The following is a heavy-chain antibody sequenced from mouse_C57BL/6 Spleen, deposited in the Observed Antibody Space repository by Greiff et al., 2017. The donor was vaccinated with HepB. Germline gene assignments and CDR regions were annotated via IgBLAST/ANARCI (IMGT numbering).Heavy chain of an antibody. CDR2: INPYNGGT. Sequence: EVKLVESGPVLVKPGASVKMSCKASGYTFTDYYMNWVKQSHGKSLEWIGVINPYNGGTSYNQKFKGKATLTVDKSSSTAYMELNSLTSEDSAVYYCARDGYYFDYWGQGTTLTVSS. V-gene: IGHV1-19*01. J-gene: IGHJ2*01. CDR1: GYTFTDYY. CDR3: ARDGYYFDY.